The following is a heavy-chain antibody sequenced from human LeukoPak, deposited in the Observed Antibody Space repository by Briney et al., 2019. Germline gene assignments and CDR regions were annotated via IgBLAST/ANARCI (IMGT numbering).Heavy chain of an antibody. CDR2: ISSSSSYI. J-gene: IGHJ4*02. CDR1: GFTFSSYA. Sequence: GGSLRLSCAASGFTFSSYALNWVRQAPGKGLEWVSSISSSSSYIYYADSVKGRFTISRDNAKNSLYLQMNSLRAEDTAVYYCAREVAGGYFDYWGQGTLVTVSS. V-gene: IGHV3-21*01. CDR3: AREVAGGYFDY. D-gene: IGHD5-12*01.